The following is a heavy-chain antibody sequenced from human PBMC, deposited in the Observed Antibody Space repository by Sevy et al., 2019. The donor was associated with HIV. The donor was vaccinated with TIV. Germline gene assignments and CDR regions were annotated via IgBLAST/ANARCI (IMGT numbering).Heavy chain of an antibody. CDR2: IFYSGSA. CDR1: GGSITSSSYQ. J-gene: IGHJ4*02. Sequence: SETLSLTCTVSGGSITSSSYQWGWIRQPPGKGLEWIGNIFYSGSAYYNPSLQSRVTISADTSKNQFSLKLSSVTAADTAMYYCASPSACDGDCSSDEWGFDYWGQGTLVTVSS. D-gene: IGHD2-21*01. CDR3: ASPSACDGDCSSDEWGFDY. V-gene: IGHV4-39*01.